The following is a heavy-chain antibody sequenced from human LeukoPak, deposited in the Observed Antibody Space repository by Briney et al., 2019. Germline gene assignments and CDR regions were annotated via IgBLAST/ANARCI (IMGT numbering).Heavy chain of an antibody. V-gene: IGHV4-59*01. CDR1: GGSISSYY. Sequence: SETLSLTCTVSGGSISSYYWSWIRQPPGKGLEWIGYIYYSGSTNYNPSLKSRVTISVDTSKNQFSLKLSSVTAADTAVYYCARELDYYYGMDVWGQGTTVTVSS. J-gene: IGHJ6*02. CDR3: ARELDYYYGMDV. CDR2: IYYSGST.